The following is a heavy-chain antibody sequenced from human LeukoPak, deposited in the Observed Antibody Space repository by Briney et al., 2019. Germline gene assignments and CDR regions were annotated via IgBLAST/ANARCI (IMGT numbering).Heavy chain of an antibody. CDR3: AKDIGAYSSCGTGFDY. D-gene: IGHD6-19*01. J-gene: IGHJ4*02. Sequence: GGSLRLSCAASGFTFDDYAMHWVRQAPGKGLEWVSGISWNSGSIGYADSVKGRFTISRDNAKNSLYLQMNSLRAEDTALYYCAKDIGAYSSCGTGFDYWGQGTLVTVSS. CDR1: GFTFDDYA. V-gene: IGHV3-9*01. CDR2: ISWNSGSI.